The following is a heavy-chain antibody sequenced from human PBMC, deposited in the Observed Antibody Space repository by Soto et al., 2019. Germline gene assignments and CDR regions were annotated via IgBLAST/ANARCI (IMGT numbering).Heavy chain of an antibody. CDR3: ASGSYSYGYSYYYYMDV. CDR1: GGSISSGGYY. CDR2: IYYSGST. D-gene: IGHD5-18*01. Sequence: SETLSLTCTVSGGSISSGGYYWSWIRQPPGKGQEWIGGIYYSGSTYYNPSLKSRVTISVDTSKNQFSLKLSSVTAADTAVYYCASGSYSYGYSYYYYMDVWGKGTTVTVSS. V-gene: IGHV4-39*01. J-gene: IGHJ6*03.